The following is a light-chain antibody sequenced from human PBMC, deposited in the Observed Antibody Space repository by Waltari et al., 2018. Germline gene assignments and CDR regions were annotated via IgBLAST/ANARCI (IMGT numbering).Light chain of an antibody. J-gene: IGLJ3*02. CDR3: SSYTSSSTLLV. Sequence: QSALTQPASVSGSPGQSITISCTGTRSDVGGYNYVSWYQQHPGKAPKLMIYEVSNRPSGVSNRFSGSKSGNTASLTTSVLQAEDEAYYYCSSYTSSSTLLVFGGGTKLTVL. V-gene: IGLV2-14*01. CDR2: EVS. CDR1: RSDVGGYNY.